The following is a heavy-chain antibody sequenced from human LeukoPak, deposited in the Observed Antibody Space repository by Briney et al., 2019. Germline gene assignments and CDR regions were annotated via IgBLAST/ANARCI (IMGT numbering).Heavy chain of an antibody. CDR1: GFTFSSCW. Sequence: GGSLRLSCAASGFTFSSCWMSWVRQAPGKGLEWVANIKQDGSEKCYVDSVKGRFTISRDNAKNSLYLQMNSLRAEDTAVYYCAREGDGDCSGGSCYEAFDYWGQGTLVTVSS. D-gene: IGHD2-15*01. J-gene: IGHJ4*02. CDR3: AREGDGDCSGGSCYEAFDY. V-gene: IGHV3-7*01. CDR2: IKQDGSEK.